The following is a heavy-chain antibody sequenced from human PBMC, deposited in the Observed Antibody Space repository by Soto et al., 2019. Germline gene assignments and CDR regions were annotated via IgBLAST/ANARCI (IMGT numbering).Heavy chain of an antibody. CDR3: AKVTYYYDSSGQRAPDAFDI. V-gene: IGHV1-69*13. CDR1: GYTFTSYG. D-gene: IGHD3-22*01. J-gene: IGHJ3*02. Sequence: SVKVSCKASGYTFTSYGISWVRQAPGQGLEWMGGIIPIFGTANYAQKFQGRVTITADESTSTAYMELSSLRSEDTAVYYCAKVTYYYDSSGQRAPDAFDIWGQGTMVTVSS. CDR2: IIPIFGTA.